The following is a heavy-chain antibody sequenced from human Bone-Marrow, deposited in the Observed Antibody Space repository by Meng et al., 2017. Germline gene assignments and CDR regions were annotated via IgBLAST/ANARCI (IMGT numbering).Heavy chain of an antibody. CDR2: IYYSGST. D-gene: IGHD2-15*01. CDR1: GGSISSYY. Sequence: SETLSLTCTVSGGSISSYYWSWIRQPPGKGLEWIGYIYYSGSTNYNPSLKSRVTISVDTSKNQFSLKLSSVTAADTAVYYCARREDIVVVVAAKTLTGAFDIWGQGTMVTVSS. J-gene: IGHJ3*02. CDR3: ARREDIVVVVAAKTLTGAFDI. V-gene: IGHV4-59*01.